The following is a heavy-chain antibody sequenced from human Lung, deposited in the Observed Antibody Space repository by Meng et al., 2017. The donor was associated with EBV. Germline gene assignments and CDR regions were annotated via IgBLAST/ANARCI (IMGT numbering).Heavy chain of an antibody. V-gene: IGHV1-69*01. J-gene: IGHJ4*02. CDR2: IIPLLGKS. D-gene: IGHD6-6*01. Sequence: QVRLVQTAAELKTPGFSVKVSCQASGGTFSNFATIWVRQAPGQGLEWLGGIIPLLGKSNYTQKFQGRLTITADESTSTAYMELTSLTSDDTAMYYCATLTGSSSSGSDFWGQGTLVTVSS. CDR1: GGTFSNFA. CDR3: ATLTGSSSSGSDF.